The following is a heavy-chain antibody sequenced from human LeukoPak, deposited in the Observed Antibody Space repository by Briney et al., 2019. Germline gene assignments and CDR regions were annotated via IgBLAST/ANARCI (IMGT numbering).Heavy chain of an antibody. D-gene: IGHD1-26*01. CDR2: ISSSSSYT. CDR1: EFTFSSNS. J-gene: IGHJ4*02. Sequence: GGSLRLSCAASEFTFSSNSMNWVRQAPGKGLEWVSCISSSSSYTYYADSVKGRFTISRDTAKNSLYLQMNSLRAEDTAVYYCARESSGRSFDYWGQRTLVTVSS. CDR3: ARESSGRSFDY. V-gene: IGHV3-21*01.